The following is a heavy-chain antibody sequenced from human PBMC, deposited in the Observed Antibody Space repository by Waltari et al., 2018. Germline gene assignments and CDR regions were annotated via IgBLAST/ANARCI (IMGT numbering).Heavy chain of an antibody. CDR2: ISWNSGSI. CDR3: AKVEGILRGKLDDAFDI. V-gene: IGHV3-9*01. Sequence: EVQLVESGGGLVQPGRSLRLSCAASGFTFDDYAMHWVRPAPGRGLEWVSGISWNSGSIGYADSVKGRFTISRDNAKNSLYLQMNSLRAEDTALYYCAKVEGILRGKLDDAFDIWGQGTMVTVSS. D-gene: IGHD2-15*01. CDR1: GFTFDDYA. J-gene: IGHJ3*02.